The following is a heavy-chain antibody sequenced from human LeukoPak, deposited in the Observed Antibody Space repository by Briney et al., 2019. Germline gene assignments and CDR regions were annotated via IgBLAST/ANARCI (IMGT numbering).Heavy chain of an antibody. J-gene: IGHJ4*02. CDR2: IKQDGGQK. Sequence: GGSLRLSCAASGFTFSNFWMTWVRQAPGKGLEWVANIKQDGGQKYYVDSVKGRFTISRDNAKNSLYLQMNSLRAEDTAVYYCTAATPDCWGQGTLVTVSS. CDR1: GFTFSNFW. CDR3: TAATPDC. V-gene: IGHV3-7*02. D-gene: IGHD6-13*01.